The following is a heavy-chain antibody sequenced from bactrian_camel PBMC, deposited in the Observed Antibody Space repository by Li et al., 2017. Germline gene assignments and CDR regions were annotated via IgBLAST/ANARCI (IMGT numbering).Heavy chain of an antibody. J-gene: IGHJ4*01. Sequence: HVQLVESGGGSVQAGGSLRLSCAVSGNTGSRRCMGWFRQVPGKEREGVASISPPIVTAWYAEAVKGRFTISQDSIDNTLYLQMNSLKPEDTAIYYCAARDDGSCSLNPGWTYRGQGTQVTVS. CDR3: AARDDGSCSLNPGWTY. V-gene: IGHV3S1*01. CDR2: ISPPIVTA. D-gene: IGHD3*01. CDR1: GNTGSRRC.